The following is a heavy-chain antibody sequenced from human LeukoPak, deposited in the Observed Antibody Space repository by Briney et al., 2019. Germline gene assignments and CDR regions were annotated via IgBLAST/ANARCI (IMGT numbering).Heavy chain of an antibody. V-gene: IGHV3-23*01. Sequence: GGSLRLSCAASGFTFRNYAMSWVRQAPGRRLEWVSSISGSGGNTYYADSVKGRFSISRDNSKNTLSLQMNSLRAEDTAIYYCAKEDLVVVAATGNGFEIWGQGTMVTVSS. J-gene: IGHJ3*02. CDR2: ISGSGGNT. CDR3: AKEDLVVVAATGNGFEI. CDR1: GFTFRNYA. D-gene: IGHD2-15*01.